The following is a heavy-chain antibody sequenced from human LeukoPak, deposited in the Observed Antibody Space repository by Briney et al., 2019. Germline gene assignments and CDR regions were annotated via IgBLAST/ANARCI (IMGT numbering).Heavy chain of an antibody. CDR2: IVSSGTTI. V-gene: IGHV3-11*04. CDR1: GFTFSDYY. CDR3: ARADGYNPRLDY. Sequence: GGSLRLSCAASGFTFSDYYMYWIRQAPGMGLEWVSYIVSSGTTIYYADSVKGRFTVSRANAKNSLYLQMNSLRAEDTGVYYCARADGYNPRLDYWGQGTLVTVSS. D-gene: IGHD5-24*01. J-gene: IGHJ4*02.